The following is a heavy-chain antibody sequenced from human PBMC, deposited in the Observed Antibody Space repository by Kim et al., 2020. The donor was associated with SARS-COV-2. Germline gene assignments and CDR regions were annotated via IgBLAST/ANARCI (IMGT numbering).Heavy chain of an antibody. CDR3: AREVGATWANWFDP. J-gene: IGHJ5*02. D-gene: IGHD1-26*01. CDR2: IYSGGST. Sequence: GGSLRLSCAASGFTVSSNYMSWVRQAPGKGLEWVSVIYSGGSTYYADSVKGRFTISRDNSKNTLYLQMNSLRAEDTAVYYCAREVGATWANWFDPWGQGTLVTVSS. CDR1: GFTVSSNY. V-gene: IGHV3-66*01.